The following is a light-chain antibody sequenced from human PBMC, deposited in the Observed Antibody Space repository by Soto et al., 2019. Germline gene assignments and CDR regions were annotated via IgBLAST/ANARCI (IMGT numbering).Light chain of an antibody. V-gene: IGLV2-14*01. Sequence: QSALTQPASVSGSPGQSITISCTGTSSDVGAYNYVSWYQQHPGKAPKLMIYDVDTRPSGVSNRFSGSKSGNTASLSISGVQAEDEADYYCSSYTTIGTRVFGTGTKVTVL. CDR2: DVD. CDR1: SSDVGAYNY. J-gene: IGLJ1*01. CDR3: SSYTTIGTRV.